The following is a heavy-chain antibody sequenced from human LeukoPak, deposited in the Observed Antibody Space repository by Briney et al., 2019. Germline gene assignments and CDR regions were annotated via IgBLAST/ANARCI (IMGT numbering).Heavy chain of an antibody. V-gene: IGHV5-51*01. CDR1: GYSFTNYW. D-gene: IGHD5-18*01. J-gene: IGHJ4*02. Sequence: GESLKISCKGSGYSFTNYWIGWVRQMPGKGLEWMGIIHPGDSGTRYSPSFQGQVTMSVDESITNAYLQWSSLRASDSAIYYCARGGTYRYGSSDYWGQGTLVTVSS. CDR2: IHPGDSGT. CDR3: ARGGTYRYGSSDY.